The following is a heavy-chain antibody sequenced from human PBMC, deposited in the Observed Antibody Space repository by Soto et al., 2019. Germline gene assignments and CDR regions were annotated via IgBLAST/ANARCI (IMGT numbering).Heavy chain of an antibody. D-gene: IGHD2-2*03. CDR3: ARDQGYLDIVLVPAAIYERPKDAYGMDV. J-gene: IGHJ6*02. CDR2: INDSGST. CDR1: GGSVRGSY. V-gene: IGHV4-34*01. Sequence: PSETLSLTCAVYGGSVRGSYWSWIRQPPGKGLEWIGEINDSGSTKYNPSLKSRVTISVDTSKNQFSLKLSSVTAADTAVYYCARDQGYLDIVLVPAAIYERPKDAYGMDVWGQGTTVS.